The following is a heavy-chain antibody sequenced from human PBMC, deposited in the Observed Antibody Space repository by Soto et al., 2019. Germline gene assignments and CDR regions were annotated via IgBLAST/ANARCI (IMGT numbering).Heavy chain of an antibody. Sequence: PGGSLRLSCAASGFTFSSYWMHWVRQAPGKGLVWVSVIYSGGSTYYADSVKGRFTISRDNSKNTLYLQMNSLRAEDTAVYYCARDFVVRGVTSNYYYYGMDVWGQGTTVTVSS. CDR1: GFTFSSYW. CDR2: IYSGGST. D-gene: IGHD3-10*01. CDR3: ARDFVVRGVTSNYYYYGMDV. V-gene: IGHV3-66*01. J-gene: IGHJ6*02.